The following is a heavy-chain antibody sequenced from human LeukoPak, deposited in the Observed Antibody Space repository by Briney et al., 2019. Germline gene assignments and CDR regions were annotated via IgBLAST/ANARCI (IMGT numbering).Heavy chain of an antibody. Sequence: SETLSLTCPVSGGSISSGSYYWSWIRQPAGKGLEWIGRIYTSGSTNYNPSLKSRVTISVDTSKNQFSLKLSSVTAADTAVYYCARDRTTQGFDYWGQGTLVTVSS. CDR3: ARDRTTQGFDY. D-gene: IGHD1-1*01. CDR1: GGSISSGSYY. V-gene: IGHV4-61*02. CDR2: IYTSGST. J-gene: IGHJ4*02.